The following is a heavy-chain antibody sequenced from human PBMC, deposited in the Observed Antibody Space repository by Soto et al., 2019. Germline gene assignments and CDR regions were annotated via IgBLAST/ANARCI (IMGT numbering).Heavy chain of an antibody. V-gene: IGHV3-30*18. CDR1: GFILSTYG. CDR2: ISHDGNAQ. D-gene: IGHD3-16*02. CDR3: AKVIVKWIYGSTGPFDY. J-gene: IGHJ4*02. Sequence: GGSLRLSCAASGFILSTYGMHWVRQAPGKGLEWVAMISHDGNAQYYVDSVKGRFSVSRDTSKNTLHLHMNSLRAEDTAVYYCAKVIVKWIYGSTGPFDYWGQGTLVTVSS.